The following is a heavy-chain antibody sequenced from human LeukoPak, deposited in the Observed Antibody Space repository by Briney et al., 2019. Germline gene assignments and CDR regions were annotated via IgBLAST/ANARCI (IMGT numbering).Heavy chain of an antibody. CDR3: ARQEYCSGASCYTWFDP. D-gene: IGHD2-15*01. CDR2: IYPAHSDI. J-gene: IGHJ5*02. V-gene: IGHV5-51*01. Sequence: GESLTISCKGSGYSIDNYWISWVRQMPGKGLEWMGIIYPAHSDIRYSPSFQGQVTISADKSISTAYLQWNSLKASDTAMYYCARQEYCSGASCYTWFDPWGQGTLVTVSS. CDR1: GYSIDNYW.